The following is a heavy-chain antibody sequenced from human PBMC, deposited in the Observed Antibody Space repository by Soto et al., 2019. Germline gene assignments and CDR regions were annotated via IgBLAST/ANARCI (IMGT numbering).Heavy chain of an antibody. Sequence: GGSLRLSCAASGFTFNTYGMHCVRQAPGKGLEWVAVISYDGGNKYYADSVKGRFDISRDNSKNTLYLQMNSLRAEDTAVFYCVKAVGYCSSSSCRDYYYYYGLDVWGQGTTVTVSS. V-gene: IGHV3-30*18. J-gene: IGHJ6*02. CDR1: GFTFNTYG. CDR3: VKAVGYCSSSSCRDYYYYYGLDV. CDR2: ISYDGGNK. D-gene: IGHD2-2*01.